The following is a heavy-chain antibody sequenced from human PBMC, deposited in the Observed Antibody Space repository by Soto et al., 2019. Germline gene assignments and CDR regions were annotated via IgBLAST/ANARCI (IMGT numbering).Heavy chain of an antibody. CDR3: AKIEMGWFAH. J-gene: IGHJ5*02. V-gene: IGHV3-23*01. CDR2: ISGSGGHT. D-gene: IGHD2-8*01. Sequence: GGSLRLSCRGSGFSFFSYAMSWVRQAPGKGLEWVSTISGSGGHTYYADSVQGRFVVSRDNDKKTVYLHMSGLTGEDTAVYFCAKIEMGWFAHWGQGIQVTVSS. CDR1: GFSFFSYA.